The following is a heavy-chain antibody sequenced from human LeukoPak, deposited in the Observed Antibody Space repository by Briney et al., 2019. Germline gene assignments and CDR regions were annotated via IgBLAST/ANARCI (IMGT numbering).Heavy chain of an antibody. CDR2: IYYSGST. CDR1: GGSISNYY. Sequence: KPSETLSLTCTVSGGSISNYYWSWIRQPPGKRLEWIGYIYYSGSTNYNPSLKSRVTISVDTSKNQFSLKLTSVTAADTAVYYCAKATSTSDFDYWGQGTLVTVSS. D-gene: IGHD2-2*01. CDR3: AKATSTSDFDY. J-gene: IGHJ4*02. V-gene: IGHV4-59*01.